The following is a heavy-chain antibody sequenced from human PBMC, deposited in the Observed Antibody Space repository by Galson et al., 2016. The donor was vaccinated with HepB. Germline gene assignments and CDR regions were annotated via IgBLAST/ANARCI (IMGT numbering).Heavy chain of an antibody. CDR1: GGSISTNNW. CDR3: AREAPGDYFDY. J-gene: IGHJ4*02. CDR2: IYHTGIT. Sequence: SETLSLTCAVSGGSISTNNWWSWVRQPPGKRLEWIGQIYHTGITNFNPSLKSRVTMSVDKSSNQFSLKLSSVTAADTAVYYCAREAPGDYFDYWGRGTLVTVSS. V-gene: IGHV4-4*02.